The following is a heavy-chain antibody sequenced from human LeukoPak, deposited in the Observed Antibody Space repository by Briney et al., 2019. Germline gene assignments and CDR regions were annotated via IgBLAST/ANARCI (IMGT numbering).Heavy chain of an antibody. Sequence: SETLSLTCTVSGGSISSGSYYWSWIRQPAGRGLEWIGRIYTSGSTNYNPSLKSRVTISVDTSKNQFSLKLSSVTAADTAVYYCARASGSYPDYWGQGTLVTVSS. CDR2: IYTSGST. CDR1: GGSISSGSYY. V-gene: IGHV4-61*02. CDR3: ARASGSYPDY. D-gene: IGHD1-26*01. J-gene: IGHJ4*02.